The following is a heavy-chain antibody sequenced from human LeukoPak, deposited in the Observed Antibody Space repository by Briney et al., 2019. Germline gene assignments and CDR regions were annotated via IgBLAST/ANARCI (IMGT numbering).Heavy chain of an antibody. CDR1: GFIFSNYG. Sequence: GGSLRLSCAASGFIFSNYGMHWVRQAPGKGLEWVAFIRYDGSNKYYADSVKGRFTISRDNSKNTLYLQMNSLRAEDTAVYYCAKAGYCSGGSCLPNWFDPWGQGTLVTVSS. CDR3: AKAGYCSGGSCLPNWFDP. CDR2: IRYDGSNK. V-gene: IGHV3-30*02. J-gene: IGHJ5*02. D-gene: IGHD2-15*01.